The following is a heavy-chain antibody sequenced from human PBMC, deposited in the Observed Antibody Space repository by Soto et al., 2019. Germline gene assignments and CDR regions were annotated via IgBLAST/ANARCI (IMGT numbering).Heavy chain of an antibody. V-gene: IGHV3-21*01. CDR2: ISSSGSFM. CDR3: ARDPPTGTTLDWADS. D-gene: IGHD1-7*01. J-gene: IGHJ4*02. CDR1: GFSFSSDS. Sequence: EVQLVESGGGLVKPGGSLRLSCAASGFSFSSDSMGWVRQAPGKGLEWVSSISSSGSFMNYADSVKGRFTISRDNAKNSLYLQMSGLKDKDTAVYYCARDPPTGTTLDWADSWGQGTLVTVSS.